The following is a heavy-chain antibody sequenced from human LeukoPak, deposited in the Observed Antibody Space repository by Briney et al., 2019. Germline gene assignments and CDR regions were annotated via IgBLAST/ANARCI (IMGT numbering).Heavy chain of an antibody. Sequence: SGTLSLTCTISGGSVSDYYWSWIRQSPGKGLEWIGYIYYTGSTTYNPSLKSRVTISVDTSKNQFSLKLSSVTAADTAVYYCARRIVGATIYYWGQGTLVTVSS. V-gene: IGHV4-59*02. CDR3: ARRIVGATIYY. CDR2: IYYTGST. D-gene: IGHD1-26*01. CDR1: GGSVSDYY. J-gene: IGHJ4*02.